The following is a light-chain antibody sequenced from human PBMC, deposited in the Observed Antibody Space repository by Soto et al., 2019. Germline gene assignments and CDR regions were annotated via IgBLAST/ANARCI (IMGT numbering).Light chain of an antibody. Sequence: EIVMTQSPATLSVSPGGSATLSCSASQHVSSNFAWYRQKPGQAATLLIYRASTRATGIPARFSGSGSGTEFTLTISSLQSEDFAVYYCQQYNNWPYTFGQGTKLEIK. J-gene: IGKJ2*01. CDR1: QHVSSN. CDR3: QQYNNWPYT. CDR2: RAS. V-gene: IGKV3-15*01.